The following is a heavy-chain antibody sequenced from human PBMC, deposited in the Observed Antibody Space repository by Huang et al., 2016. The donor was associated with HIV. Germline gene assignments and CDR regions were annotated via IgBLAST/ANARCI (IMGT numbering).Heavy chain of an antibody. Sequence: QIHLLQSGDEVRKPGASVKVSCKVYGYPLTALSMHWVRQAPGKGLEWMASSDPTDGGKSYPQKFQGRVTMTEDTSADTGYMELSSLTSEDTAVYYCAIPPHVWGNGTTVIVS. CDR1: GYPLTALS. CDR2: SDPTDGGK. V-gene: IGHV1-24*01. J-gene: IGHJ6*03. CDR3: AIPPHV.